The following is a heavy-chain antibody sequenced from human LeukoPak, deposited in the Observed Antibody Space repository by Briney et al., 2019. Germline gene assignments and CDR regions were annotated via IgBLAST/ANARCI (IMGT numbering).Heavy chain of an antibody. CDR1: GYTFTSYD. D-gene: IGHD6-13*01. J-gene: IGHJ5*02. Sequence: GASVKVSCKASGYTFTSYDINWVRQATGQGLEWMGWMNPNSGNTGYAQKFQGRVTITRNTSISTAYMELSSLRSEDTAVYYCARGERGSSSWYSEEVTNWFDPWGQGTLVTVSS. CDR2: MNPNSGNT. CDR3: ARGERGSSSWYSEEVTNWFDP. V-gene: IGHV1-8*03.